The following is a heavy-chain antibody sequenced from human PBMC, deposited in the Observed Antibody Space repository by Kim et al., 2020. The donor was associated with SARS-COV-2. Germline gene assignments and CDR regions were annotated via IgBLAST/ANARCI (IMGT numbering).Heavy chain of an antibody. V-gene: IGHV3-23*01. Sequence: GGSLRLSCAASGFTFSSYAMSWVRQAPGKGLEWVSAIGAGGGSTYYADSVKGRFTISRDNSKNTLYLQMNSLRAEDTAVYYCAKRQQLERFFDYWGQGTLVTVSS. CDR3: AKRQQLERFFDY. CDR2: IGAGGGST. CDR1: GFTFSSYA. D-gene: IGHD6-13*01. J-gene: IGHJ4*02.